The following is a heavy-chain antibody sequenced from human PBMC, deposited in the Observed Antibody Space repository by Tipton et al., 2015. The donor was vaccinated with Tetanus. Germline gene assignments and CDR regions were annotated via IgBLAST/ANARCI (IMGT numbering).Heavy chain of an antibody. CDR1: GFTFSNAW. Sequence: SLRLSCAASGFTFSNAWMSWVRQAPGKGLEWVGRIKSKTDGGTTDYAAPVKGRFTISRDNSKNTLYLQMNSLRAEDTAVYYCARDRSLITMVRGVIWGSFGDYWGQGTLVTVSS. CDR2: IKSKTDGGTT. V-gene: IGHV3-15*01. J-gene: IGHJ4*02. D-gene: IGHD3-10*01. CDR3: ARDRSLITMVRGVIWGSFGDY.